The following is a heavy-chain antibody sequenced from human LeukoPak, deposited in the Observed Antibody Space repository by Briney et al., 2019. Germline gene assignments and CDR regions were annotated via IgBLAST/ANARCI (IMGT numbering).Heavy chain of an antibody. V-gene: IGHV3-11*06. CDR2: ISSSSSYT. Sequence: PGGSLRLSCAASGFIFSDYYMSWIRQAPGKGLEWISHISSSSSYTKYADSVKGRFTISRDNAKNSLYLQMNSLRVEDTAVYYCARDPRYCSGGSCYSVWVQVADSWGQGTLVTVSS. J-gene: IGHJ4*02. D-gene: IGHD2-15*01. CDR1: GFIFSDYY. CDR3: ARDPRYCSGGSCYSVWVQVADS.